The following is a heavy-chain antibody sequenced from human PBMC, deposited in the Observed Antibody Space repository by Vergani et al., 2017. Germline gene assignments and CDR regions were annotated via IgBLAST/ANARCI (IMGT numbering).Heavy chain of an antibody. Sequence: QVQLVQSGAEVKKPGSSVKVSCKASGGTFSSYTISWVRQAPGQGLEWMGRIIPILGIANYAQKFQGRVTITADKSTSTAYMELSSLRSEDTAVYYCAXDPSTVVNQYYFDYWGQGTLVTVSS. D-gene: IGHD4-23*01. V-gene: IGHV1-69*08. CDR1: GGTFSSYT. CDR2: IIPILGIA. J-gene: IGHJ4*02. CDR3: AXDPSTVVNQYYFDY.